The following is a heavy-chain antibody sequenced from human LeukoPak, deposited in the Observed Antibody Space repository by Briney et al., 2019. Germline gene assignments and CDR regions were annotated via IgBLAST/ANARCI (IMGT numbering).Heavy chain of an antibody. D-gene: IGHD4-17*01. V-gene: IGHV4-39*01. Sequence: SETLSLTCTVSGGSISSSSYYWGWIRQPPGKGLEWIGSIYYSGSTYYNPSLKSRVTISVDTSKNQFSLKLSSVTAADTAVYYCARRAALTVTIYYYGMDVWGQGTTVTVSS. CDR2: IYYSGST. CDR1: GGSISSSSYY. CDR3: ARRAALTVTIYYYGMDV. J-gene: IGHJ6*02.